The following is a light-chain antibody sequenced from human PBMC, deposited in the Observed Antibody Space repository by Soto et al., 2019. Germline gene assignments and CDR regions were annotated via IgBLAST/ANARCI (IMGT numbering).Light chain of an antibody. V-gene: IGLV2-18*02. CDR2: EVS. Sequence: QSVLTQPPSVSGSPGQSVTISCTGTSSDFGTYNRVSWYQQTPGTAPKLIIFEVSLRPSGVPDRFSGSKSGNTASLTISGLQAEDEADYYCSSYTTRSYFYVFGAGTKVTVL. CDR3: SSYTTRSYFYV. J-gene: IGLJ1*01. CDR1: SSDFGTYNR.